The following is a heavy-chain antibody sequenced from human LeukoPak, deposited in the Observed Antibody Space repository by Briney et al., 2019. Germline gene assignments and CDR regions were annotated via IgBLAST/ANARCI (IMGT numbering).Heavy chain of an antibody. J-gene: IGHJ4*02. CDR2: IIPIFGTA. D-gene: IGHD1-7*01. CDR3: ARDKMLTGTTSLDY. V-gene: IGHV1-69*01. CDR1: GGTFSSYA. Sequence: GSSVKVSCTASGGTFSSYAISWVRQAPGQGLEWMGGIIPIFGTANYAQKFQGRVTITADESTSTAYMELSSLRSEDTAVYYCARDKMLTGTTSLDYWGQGTLVTVSS.